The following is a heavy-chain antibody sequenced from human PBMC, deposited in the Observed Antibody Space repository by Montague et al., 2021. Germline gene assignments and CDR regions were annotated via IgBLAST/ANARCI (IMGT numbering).Heavy chain of an antibody. Sequence: SETLSLTCTVSRSLINSYYYWGWIRQPPGKGLEWMGSVPHGGRTYYNPPLKSRVTISVDTSNNHFSLKLSSATAADTAMHYCSRGRDRYYYMDIWGKGTTVTVSS. CDR2: VPHGGRT. CDR1: RSLINSYYY. CDR3: SRGRDRYYYMDI. J-gene: IGHJ6*03. V-gene: IGHV4-38-2*02.